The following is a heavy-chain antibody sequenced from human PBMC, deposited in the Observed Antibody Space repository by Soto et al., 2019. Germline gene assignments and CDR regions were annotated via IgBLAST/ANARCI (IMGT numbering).Heavy chain of an antibody. Sequence: ASVKVSCKGFGYSFMKYGINWVRQAPGQGLEWVGWISPYSGYTHSAQKFHGRLTLTADTAASTAYMELRILRSADTALYYCAREDSVLIPAAQPSRFDSWGQGTLVTVSS. D-gene: IGHD2-2*01. CDR2: ISPYSGYT. CDR3: AREDSVLIPAAQPSRFDS. V-gene: IGHV1-18*01. J-gene: IGHJ4*02. CDR1: GYSFMKYG.